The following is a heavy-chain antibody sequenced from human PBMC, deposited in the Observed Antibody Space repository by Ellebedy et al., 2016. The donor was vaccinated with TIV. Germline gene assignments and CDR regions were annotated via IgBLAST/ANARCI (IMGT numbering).Heavy chain of an antibody. D-gene: IGHD3-10*01. Sequence: AASVKVSCKASGYTFINYGISWVRQAPGEGLEWMGWISAYNGNTLYIEKFQGRVTMTTDTSTNTAYMELRSLRSDDTAVYFCARSLYFGDFPFDSWGQGTLVTVSS. V-gene: IGHV1-18*04. J-gene: IGHJ4*02. CDR2: ISAYNGNT. CDR1: GYTFINYG. CDR3: ARSLYFGDFPFDS.